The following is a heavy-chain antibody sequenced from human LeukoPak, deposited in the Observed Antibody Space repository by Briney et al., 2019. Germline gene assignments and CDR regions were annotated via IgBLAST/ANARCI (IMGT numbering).Heavy chain of an antibody. J-gene: IGHJ5*02. D-gene: IGHD3-22*01. CDR3: AAQLDYDSTHGGWFDP. Sequence: SETLYLTCTVSGGSISSYYWSWIRQPPGKGLEWIGYIYYSGSTNYNPSLKSRVTISVDTSKNQFSLKLSSVTAADTAVYYCAAQLDYDSTHGGWFDPWGQGTLVTVSS. CDR2: IYYSGST. CDR1: GGSISSYY. V-gene: IGHV4-59*01.